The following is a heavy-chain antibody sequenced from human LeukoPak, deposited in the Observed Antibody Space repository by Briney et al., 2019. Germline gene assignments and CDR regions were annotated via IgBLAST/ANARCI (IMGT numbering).Heavy chain of an antibody. CDR1: GGSFSGYY. J-gene: IGHJ5*02. Sequence: PSETLSLTCAVYGGSFSGYYWSWVRQPPGMGLEWIGEVNLSGVTNYNPSLKSRITMSLDTSKNHLSLKLSSVTAADTAVYYCARPVGGWFDPWGQGTLVTVSS. V-gene: IGHV4-34*01. CDR3: ARPVGGWFDP. D-gene: IGHD3-16*01. CDR2: VNLSGVT.